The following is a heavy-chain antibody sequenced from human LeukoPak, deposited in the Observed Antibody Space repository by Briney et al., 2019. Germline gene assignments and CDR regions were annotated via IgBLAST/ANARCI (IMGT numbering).Heavy chain of an antibody. CDR2: RYHSGNS. D-gene: IGHD3-10*01. CDR3: TRHQTNFYGSGAPFDP. V-gene: IGHV4-39*01. J-gene: IGHJ5*02. CDR1: GGSVTTTYY. Sequence: PSETLSLTCSVSGGSVTTTYYWSWIRQPPGGGLEWIASRYHSGNSNYNPSLKSRVTMSVDTSKNQFSLQLTSMTAADTAIYYCTRHQTNFYGSGAPFDPWGQGTLVTVSS.